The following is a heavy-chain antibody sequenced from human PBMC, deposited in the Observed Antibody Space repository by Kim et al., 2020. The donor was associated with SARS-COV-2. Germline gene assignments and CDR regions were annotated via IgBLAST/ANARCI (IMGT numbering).Heavy chain of an antibody. D-gene: IGHD2-15*01. CDR3: ASKGRDGGNHYYYYGMDV. CDR2: INHSGST. J-gene: IGHJ6*02. CDR1: GGSFSGYY. V-gene: IGHV4-34*01. Sequence: SETLSLTCAVYGGSFSGYYWSWIRQPPGKGLEWIGEINHSGSTNYNPSLKSRVTISVDTSKNQFSLKLSSVTAADTAVYYCASKGRDGGNHYYYYGMDVWGQGTTVTVSS.